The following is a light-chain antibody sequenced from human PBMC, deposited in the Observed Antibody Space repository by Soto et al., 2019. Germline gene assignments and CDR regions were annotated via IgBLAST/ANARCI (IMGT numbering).Light chain of an antibody. CDR1: QSISSY. CDR2: AAS. V-gene: IGKV1-39*01. Sequence: EIQMTQSPSSLSASVGDRVTITCRASQSISSYLNWYQQKPQKAPKLLIYAASSLQSGVPSRFSGSGSGTDFTLIISSLQPEDFATYFCQQSYTTPLTFGGGTKVDIK. J-gene: IGKJ4*01. CDR3: QQSYTTPLT.